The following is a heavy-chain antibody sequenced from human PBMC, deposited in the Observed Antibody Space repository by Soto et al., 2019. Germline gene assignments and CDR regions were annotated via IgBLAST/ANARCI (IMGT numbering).Heavy chain of an antibody. V-gene: IGHV6-1*01. J-gene: IGHJ4*02. D-gene: IGHD1-26*01. Sequence: QTLSRTCEISGVSVSIDSTAWHWIRQSPSRGLEWLGRTYHKSKWIYNYAVSVRSRIAIKSDTSKNQFSLQLNSVTPEDTAEDFCARGDQRPAYWGQGTLVPVS. CDR2: TYHKSKWIY. CDR1: GVSVSIDSTA. CDR3: ARGDQRPAY.